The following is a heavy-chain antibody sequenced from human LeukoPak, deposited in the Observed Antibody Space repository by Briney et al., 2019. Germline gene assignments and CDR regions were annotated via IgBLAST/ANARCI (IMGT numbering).Heavy chain of an antibody. CDR2: ITTNTGNP. CDR1: GYSFNNHA. D-gene: IGHD2-15*01. V-gene: IGHV7-4-1*02. CDR3: ARGGLFGDYVDF. J-gene: IGHJ4*02. Sequence: ASVKVSCKASGYSFNNHAINWVRQAPGQGLEWMGWITTNTGNPSYAQAFTGRFVFSLDTSVSTAYLHITSLKVEDTAVYYCARGGLFGDYVDFWGQGALVTVSS.